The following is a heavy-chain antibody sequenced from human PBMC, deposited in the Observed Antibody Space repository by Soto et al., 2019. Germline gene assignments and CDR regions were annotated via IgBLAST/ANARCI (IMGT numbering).Heavy chain of an antibody. D-gene: IGHD1-26*01. V-gene: IGHV3-74*03. CDR1: GFIFSSFW. Sequence: PGGSLRLSCAASGFIFSSFWIQWVHQVPGKGLEWVSRINTDGSITTYADSVKGRFTISRDNAKNTVFLQMNSLRAEDTAVYYCARGGSFRFDYWGQGALVIVSS. CDR3: ARGGSFRFDY. CDR2: INTDGSIT. J-gene: IGHJ4*02.